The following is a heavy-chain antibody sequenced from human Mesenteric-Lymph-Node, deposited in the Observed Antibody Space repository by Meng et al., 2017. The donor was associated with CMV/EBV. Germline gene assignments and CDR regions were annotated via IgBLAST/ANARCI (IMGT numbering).Heavy chain of an antibody. D-gene: IGHD3-3*01. J-gene: IGHJ4*02. CDR3: ASPPLDYDFWSGANYFDY. V-gene: IGHV4-34*01. Sequence: SETLSLTCAVDDGSFSNYYWSWIRQSPGKGLEWIGEINDSGNSNYNPSLKSRVTISVDTSKSQFSLKVNSVTAADTAVYYCASPPLDYDFWSGANYFDYWGQGTLVTVSS. CDR1: DGSFSNYY. CDR2: INDSGNS.